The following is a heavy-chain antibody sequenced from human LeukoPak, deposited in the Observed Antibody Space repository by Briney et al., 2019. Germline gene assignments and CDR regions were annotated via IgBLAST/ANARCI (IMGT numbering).Heavy chain of an antibody. D-gene: IGHD3-9*01. Sequence: QSGGSLRLSCATSGFSFTDYPMNCVRQAPGKGLEWISNIRTTAEGAKYAYYADSVKGRVTISRDDGKNTLYLHMNSLRYARTAVYYCATDQRYAFDYWGQGILVTVSS. CDR3: ATDQRYAFDY. CDR2: IRTTAEGAKYA. V-gene: IGHV3-48*02. J-gene: IGHJ4*02. CDR1: GFSFTDYP.